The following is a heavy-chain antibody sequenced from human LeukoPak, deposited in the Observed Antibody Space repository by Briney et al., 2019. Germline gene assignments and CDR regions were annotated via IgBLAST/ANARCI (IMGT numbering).Heavy chain of an antibody. CDR2: ISGSGGAT. Sequence: GGSLRLSCAASGFTFSDLSMSWVRQAPGKGLEWVGGISGSGGATYYAQSVQCRFSLSRDNSKNILYLQMNSLRVEDTATYYCAKDSFSGYEWWVGSWGQGTLVAVSS. CDR3: AKDSFSGYEWWVGS. J-gene: IGHJ5*01. V-gene: IGHV3-23*01. D-gene: IGHD5-12*01. CDR1: GFTFSDLS.